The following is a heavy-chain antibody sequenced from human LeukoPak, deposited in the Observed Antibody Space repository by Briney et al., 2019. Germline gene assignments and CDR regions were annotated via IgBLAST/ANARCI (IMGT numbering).Heavy chain of an antibody. CDR1: GFTFSSYG. V-gene: IGHV3-23*01. CDR3: ARGSDLKYFQY. J-gene: IGHJ1*01. CDR2: INTGGGST. Sequence: SGGSLRLSCAASGFTFSSYGMNWVRQAPGKGLEWAAAINTGGGSTYYADSVKGRFTISRDNAKNSLYLQMNSLRAEDTAVYYCARGSDLKYFQYWGQGTLVTVSS.